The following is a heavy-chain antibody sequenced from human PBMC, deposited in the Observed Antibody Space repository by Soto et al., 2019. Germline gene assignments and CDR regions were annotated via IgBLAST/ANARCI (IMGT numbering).Heavy chain of an antibody. J-gene: IGHJ4*02. V-gene: IGHV1-3*01. D-gene: IGHD5-18*01. Sequence: ASVKVSCKASGYTFTSYAMHWVRQAPGQRLEWMGRINAGNGNTKYSQKFQGRVTITRDTSASTAYMELSSLRSEDTAVYYCARDPGQELWLGYFDYWGQGTLVTVSS. CDR2: INAGNGNT. CDR3: ARDPGQELWLGYFDY. CDR1: GYTFTSYA.